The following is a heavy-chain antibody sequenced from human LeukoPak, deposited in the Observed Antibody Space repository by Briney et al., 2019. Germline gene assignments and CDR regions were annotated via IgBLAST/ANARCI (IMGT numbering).Heavy chain of an antibody. CDR3: ARARDGYNYGGYFDS. CDR1: GYTFTGYY. Sequence: GASVKVSCKVSGYTFTGYYMHWVRQAPGQGLEWMGWINPNSGDTNYAQKFQGRVTMTRDTSISTAYMELSGLRSDDTAVYYCARARDGYNYGGYFDSWGQGTLVTVSS. CDR2: INPNSGDT. J-gene: IGHJ4*02. D-gene: IGHD5-24*01. V-gene: IGHV1-2*02.